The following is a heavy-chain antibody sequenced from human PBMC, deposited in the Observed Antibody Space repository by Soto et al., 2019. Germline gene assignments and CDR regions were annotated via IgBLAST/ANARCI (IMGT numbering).Heavy chain of an antibody. Sequence: GGSLRLSCAASGFTFSNYAMSWVRQAPGKGLEWVSGIGASGAGTYYPDFVKGRFIISRDNSKNTPHLQMNSLRAEDTAVYYCAVRKTGSYFDYWGQGTPVTVSS. V-gene: IGHV3-23*01. J-gene: IGHJ4*02. CDR1: GFTFSNYA. D-gene: IGHD1-26*01. CDR3: AVRKTGSYFDY. CDR2: IGASGAGT.